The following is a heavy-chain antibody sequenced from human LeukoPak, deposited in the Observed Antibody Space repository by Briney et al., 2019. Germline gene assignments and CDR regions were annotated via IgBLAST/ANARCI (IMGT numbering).Heavy chain of an antibody. J-gene: IGHJ4*02. CDR2: IRGSGGST. CDR1: GFILSSLV. CDR3: SRSVAGVTLLY. Sequence: GGSLRLSCGACGFILSSLVMLWVRAAPGKGLEGVSTIRGSGGSTSYADSVKRRSTISRDNSKNTLYLQMNSLRAEDTAVYYCSRSVAGVTLLYWGQGALVTVSS. V-gene: IGHV3-23*01. D-gene: IGHD6-19*01.